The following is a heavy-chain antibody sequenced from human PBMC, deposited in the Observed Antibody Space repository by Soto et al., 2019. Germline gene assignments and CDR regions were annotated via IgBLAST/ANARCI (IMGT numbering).Heavy chain of an antibody. V-gene: IGHV4-39*01. Sequence: QLQLQESGPGLVKPSETLSLTCTVSGGSITTTTYYWGWLRQPPGKGLEWIGSVYYSGSTYYNPSPTRRVPISVDTAMNQFSLILSSVTATDAAVYLCARAPTDYSHDFWGLGNLVTVSS. J-gene: IGHJ4*02. CDR1: GGSITTTTYY. CDR3: ARAPTDYSHDF. D-gene: IGHD4-4*01. CDR2: VYYSGST.